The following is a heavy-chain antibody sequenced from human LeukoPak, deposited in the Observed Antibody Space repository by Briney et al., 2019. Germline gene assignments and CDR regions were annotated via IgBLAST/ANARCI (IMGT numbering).Heavy chain of an antibody. Sequence: ASVKVSCKASGYTFTSYGISWVRQAPGQGLEWMGWISAYNGNTNYAQKLQGRVTMTTDTSTSTAYMELRSLRSDDTAVYYCAREPHHYDILTGYYPDYWGQGTLVTVSS. D-gene: IGHD3-9*01. V-gene: IGHV1-18*01. CDR2: ISAYNGNT. CDR3: AREPHHYDILTGYYPDY. J-gene: IGHJ4*02. CDR1: GYTFTSYG.